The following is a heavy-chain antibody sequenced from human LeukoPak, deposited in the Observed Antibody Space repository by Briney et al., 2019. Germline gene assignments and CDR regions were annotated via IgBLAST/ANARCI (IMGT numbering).Heavy chain of an antibody. V-gene: IGHV4-59*08. CDR1: GGSISSYY. CDR2: IYYSGST. CDR3: ARRGNYFDY. Sequence: SETLSPTCTVSGGSISSYYWSWIRQPPGKGLEWIGYIYYSGSTNYNPSLKSRVTISVDTSKNQFSLKLSSVTAADTAVYYCARRGNYFDYWGQGTLVTVSS. J-gene: IGHJ4*02.